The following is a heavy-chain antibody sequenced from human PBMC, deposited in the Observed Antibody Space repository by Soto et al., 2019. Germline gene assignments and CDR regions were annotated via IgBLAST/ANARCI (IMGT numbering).Heavy chain of an antibody. D-gene: IGHD6-25*01. CDR3: AHASDYDLLSFDH. V-gene: IGHV2-5*02. Sequence: QITLKESGPPLVRPTQTLTLTCAFSGFSLTTTSMGVAWIRQPPGKALEWLALIYWDDDQRYSPSLKDRLTISKDTSRSRVVLTISNMNPEDTGTYFCAHASDYDLLSFDHWGPGTLVTVSS. J-gene: IGHJ4*02. CDR1: GFSLTTTSMG. CDR2: IYWDDDQ.